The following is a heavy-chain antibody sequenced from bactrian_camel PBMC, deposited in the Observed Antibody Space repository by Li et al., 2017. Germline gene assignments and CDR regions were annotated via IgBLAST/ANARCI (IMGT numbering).Heavy chain of an antibody. V-gene: IGHV3S53*01. CDR2: VDNIGGT. J-gene: IGHJ6*01. Sequence: HVQLVESGGGSVQAGGSLRLSCAASRLSTSTVCMGWFRQAPGKEREGVAAVDNIGGTNYADSVKGRFNVSLDNARKTAYLQMNNLKPEDTAMYFCAAAVGWAWMEASEGLRAGFFGYWGQGTQVTV. D-gene: IGHD1*01. CDR1: RLSTSTVC. CDR3: AAAVGWAWMEASEGLRAGFFGY.